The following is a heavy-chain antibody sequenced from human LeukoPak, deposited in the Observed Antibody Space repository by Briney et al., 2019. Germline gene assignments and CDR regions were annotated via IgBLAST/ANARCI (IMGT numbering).Heavy chain of an antibody. V-gene: IGHV3-73*01. CDR3: ARDGPPPGYSSSWYVSGDAFDI. CDR1: GFTFSGSA. J-gene: IGHJ3*02. Sequence: PGGSLRLSCAASGFTFSGSAMPWVRQASGKGLEWVGRIRSKANSYATAYAASVKGRFTISRDDSKNTAYLQMNSLKTEDTAVYYCARDGPPPGYSSSWYVSGDAFDIWGQGTMVTVSS. CDR2: IRSKANSYAT. D-gene: IGHD6-13*01.